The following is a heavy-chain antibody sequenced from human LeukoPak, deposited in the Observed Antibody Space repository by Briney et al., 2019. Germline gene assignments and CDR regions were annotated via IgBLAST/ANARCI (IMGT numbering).Heavy chain of an antibody. CDR1: GFTFSSYW. J-gene: IGHJ4*02. V-gene: IGHV3-7*01. CDR3: ARVLDGN. D-gene: IGHD5-24*01. Sequence: GGSLRLSCAASGFTFSSYWMTWVRQALGKGLQWVANIKQDGSEKYYVDSVKGRFTISRDNAKNSLYLQMDSLRTEDTAVYYCARVLDGNWGQGTLVTVSS. CDR2: IKQDGSEK.